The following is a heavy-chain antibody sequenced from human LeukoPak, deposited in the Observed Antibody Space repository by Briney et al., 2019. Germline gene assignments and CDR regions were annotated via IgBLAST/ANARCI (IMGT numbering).Heavy chain of an antibody. CDR2: INHSGST. J-gene: IGHJ5*02. CDR3: ARPAGTTTANWFDP. Sequence: SETLSLTCAVYGGSFSGYYWSWIRQPPGKGLEWIGEINHSGSTNYNPSLKSRVTISVDTSKNQFSLKLSSVTAADTAVYYCARPAGTTTANWFDPWGQGTLVTVSS. D-gene: IGHD1-7*01. V-gene: IGHV4-34*01. CDR1: GGSFSGYY.